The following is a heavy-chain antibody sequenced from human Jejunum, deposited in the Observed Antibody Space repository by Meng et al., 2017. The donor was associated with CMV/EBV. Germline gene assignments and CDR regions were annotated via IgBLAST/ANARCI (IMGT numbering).Heavy chain of an antibody. CDR1: GFTFSRYD. Sequence: EAQLLESGGGLVQPGGSLRLSCAASGFTFSRYDMHWVRQAPGKGLVWVSHISTAGDSTTYADSVKGRFTISRDNAKNTLYLQMNSLRVDDTAVYYCARGARWGAGFDYWGQGALVTVSS. D-gene: IGHD4-23*01. V-gene: IGHV3-74*03. CDR2: ISTAGDST. CDR3: ARGARWGAGFDY. J-gene: IGHJ4*02.